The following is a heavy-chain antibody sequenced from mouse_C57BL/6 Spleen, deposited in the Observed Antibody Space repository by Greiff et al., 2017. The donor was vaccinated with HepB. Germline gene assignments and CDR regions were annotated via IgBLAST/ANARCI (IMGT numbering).Heavy chain of an antibody. J-gene: IGHJ3*01. CDR1: GYTFTDYY. CDR3: AGGIYAGDWRCAY. V-gene: IGHV1-19*01. D-gene: IGHD2-3*01. CDR2: INPYNGGT. Sequence: EVQLQQSGPVLVKPGASVKMSCKASGYTFTDYYMNWVKQSHGKSLEWIGVINPYNGGTSYNQKFKVKATLTVDKCSSTAYMELNSLASEDSAVYYCAGGIYAGDWRCAYWGKGTLDTVSA.